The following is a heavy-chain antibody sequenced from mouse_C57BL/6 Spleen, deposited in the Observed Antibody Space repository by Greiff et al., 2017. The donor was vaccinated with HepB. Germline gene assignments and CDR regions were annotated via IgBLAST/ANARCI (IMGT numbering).Heavy chain of an antibody. V-gene: IGHV1-50*01. Sequence: QVHVKQSGAELVKPGASVKLSCKASGYTFTSYWMQWVKQRPGQGLEWIGEIDPSDSYTNYNQKFKGKATLTVDTSSSTAYMQLSSLTSEDSAVYYCARYYYGSSYDYAMDYWGQGTSVTVSS. J-gene: IGHJ4*01. CDR2: IDPSDSYT. CDR1: GYTFTSYW. CDR3: ARYYYGSSYDYAMDY. D-gene: IGHD1-1*01.